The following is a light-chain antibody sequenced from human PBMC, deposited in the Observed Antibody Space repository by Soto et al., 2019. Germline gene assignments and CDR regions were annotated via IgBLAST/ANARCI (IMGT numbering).Light chain of an antibody. CDR3: QQYNSYPWS. Sequence: DPQMTQSPSTLSASVGDRVTITCRASQSISSWLAWYQQKPGKAPNLLIFKASSLESGVPSRFSGSGSGTEFPLTISSLQPDDFATYYCQQYNSYPWSFGQGTKVEIK. CDR1: QSISSW. CDR2: KAS. V-gene: IGKV1-5*03. J-gene: IGKJ1*01.